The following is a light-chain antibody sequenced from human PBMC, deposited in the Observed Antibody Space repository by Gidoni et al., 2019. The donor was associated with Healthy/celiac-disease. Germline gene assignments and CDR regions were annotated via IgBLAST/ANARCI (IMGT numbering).Light chain of an antibody. CDR3: QQSYSTPPWT. CDR2: AAS. Sequence: DIQMTQSPSSLSASVGDRVTITFRASQSISSYLNWDQQKPGKAPKLLIYAASSLQSEVPSRFSGSGSGTDFTLTISSLQPEDFATYYCQQSYSTPPWTFXQXTKVEIK. J-gene: IGKJ1*01. CDR1: QSISSY. V-gene: IGKV1-39*01.